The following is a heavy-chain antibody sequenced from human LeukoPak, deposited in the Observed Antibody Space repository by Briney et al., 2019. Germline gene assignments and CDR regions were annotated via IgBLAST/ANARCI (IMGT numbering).Heavy chain of an antibody. D-gene: IGHD6-19*01. J-gene: IGHJ4*02. Sequence: PGGSLRLSCAASGFTFRSYAMSWVRQAPGKGLEWVSGISGSGDSTYYADSVKGRFSTSRDNSKNTLWLQMNSLKDEDTAVYYCAKDPRAGSGWGSFDYWGQGTLVTVSS. V-gene: IGHV3-23*01. CDR3: AKDPRAGSGWGSFDY. CDR1: GFTFRSYA. CDR2: ISGSGDST.